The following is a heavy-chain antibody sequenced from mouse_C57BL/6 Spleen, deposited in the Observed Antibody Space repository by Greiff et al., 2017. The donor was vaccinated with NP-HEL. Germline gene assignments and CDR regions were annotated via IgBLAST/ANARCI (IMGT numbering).Heavy chain of an antibody. CDR1: GYSFTGYY. CDR3: ARRISSHITTVVDSWYFDV. V-gene: IGHV1-42*01. D-gene: IGHD1-1*01. CDR2: INPSTGGT. Sequence: EVQLQQSGPELVKPGASVKISCKASGYSFTGYYMNWVKQSPEKSLEWIGEINPSTGGTTYNQKFKAKATLTVDKSSSTAYMQLKSLTSEDSAVYYCARRISSHITTVVDSWYFDVWGTGTTVTVSS. J-gene: IGHJ1*03.